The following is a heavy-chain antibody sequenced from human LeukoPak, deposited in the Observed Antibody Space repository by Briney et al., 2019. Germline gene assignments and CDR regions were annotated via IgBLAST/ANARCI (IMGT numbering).Heavy chain of an antibody. CDR2: VNASGGST. CDR3: ARDPPYSDSWSGYPDY. J-gene: IGHJ4*02. CDR1: RYSFTSYY. V-gene: IGHV1-46*01. D-gene: IGHD3-3*01. Sequence: ASVKVSCKPSRYSFTSYYMHWVRQAPRQGREWIGVVNASGGSTGYEQKFQGRVTMTRDTSTSTVYLELSTLRSEDTAVYYCARDPPYSDSWSGYPDYWGQGTLVTVSS.